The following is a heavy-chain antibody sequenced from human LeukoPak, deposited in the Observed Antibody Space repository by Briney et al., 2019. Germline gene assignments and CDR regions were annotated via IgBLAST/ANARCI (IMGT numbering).Heavy chain of an antibody. Sequence: GGSLRLSCAASGFTFSSYGMHWVRQAPGKGLEWVAFIRYDGSNKNYADSVKGRFTISRDNSKNTLYLQMNSLRAEDTAVYYCARGLTYYYDSSGYYRNYWGQGTLVTVSS. J-gene: IGHJ4*02. D-gene: IGHD3-22*01. V-gene: IGHV3-30*02. CDR1: GFTFSSYG. CDR3: ARGLTYYYDSSGYYRNY. CDR2: IRYDGSNK.